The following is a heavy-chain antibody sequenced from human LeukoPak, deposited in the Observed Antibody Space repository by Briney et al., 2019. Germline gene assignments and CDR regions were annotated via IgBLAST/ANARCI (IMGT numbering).Heavy chain of an antibody. Sequence: GESLKISCKGSGYTFTSYDINWVRQATGQGLEWMGWMNPNSGNTGYAQKFQGRVTMTRNTFISTAYMELSSLRSEDTAVYYCARSLRYVTGYWGQGTLVTVSS. J-gene: IGHJ4*02. CDR3: ARSLRYVTGY. D-gene: IGHD3-9*01. V-gene: IGHV1-8*01. CDR1: GYTFTSYD. CDR2: MNPNSGNT.